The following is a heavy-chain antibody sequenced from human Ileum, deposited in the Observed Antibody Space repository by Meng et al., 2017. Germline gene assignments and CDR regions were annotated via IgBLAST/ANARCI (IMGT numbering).Heavy chain of an antibody. Sequence: QLQRQESGLGLVKPSGVLSRTCAVSGGSISSGTWWSWVRQPPGKGLQWIGEFHPCSGATYNPSLKARVTISVDTSMQQFSLQLTSVTAADTAVYYCAKNGAYCLESWGQGTLVTVSS. CDR3: AKNGAYCLES. CDR1: GGSISSGTW. CDR2: FHPCSGA. V-gene: IGHV4-4*02. D-gene: IGHD2-21*01. J-gene: IGHJ4*02.